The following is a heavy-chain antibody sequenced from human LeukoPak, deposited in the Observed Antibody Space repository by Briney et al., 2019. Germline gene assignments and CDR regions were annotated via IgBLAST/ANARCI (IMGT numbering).Heavy chain of an antibody. CDR1: GFTFSSYA. V-gene: IGHV3-30-3*01. D-gene: IGHD3-3*01. J-gene: IGHJ6*03. CDR3: AKDLGLWSGYPHYYYYYMDV. CDR2: ISYDGSNK. Sequence: PGGSLRLSCAASGFTFSSYAMRWVRQAPGKGLEWVAVISYDGSNKYYADSVKGRFTISRDNSKNTLYLQVNSLRAEDTAVYYCAKDLGLWSGYPHYYYYYMDVWGKGTTVTVSS.